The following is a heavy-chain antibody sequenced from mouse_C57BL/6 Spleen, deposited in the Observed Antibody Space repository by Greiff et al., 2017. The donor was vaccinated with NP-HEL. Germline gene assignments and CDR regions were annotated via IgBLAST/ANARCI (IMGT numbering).Heavy chain of an antibody. D-gene: IGHD1-1*01. CDR1: GYTFTSYW. CDR2: IDPSDSYT. Sequence: QVQLQQPGAELVRPGTSVKLSCKASGYTFTSYWMHWVKQRPGQGLEWIGVIDPSDSYTNYNQKFKGKATLTVDTSSSTAYMQLSSLTSEDAAVYYCARSPSCYGSFWFAYWGQGTLVTVSA. J-gene: IGHJ3*01. CDR3: ARSPSCYGSFWFAY. V-gene: IGHV1-59*01.